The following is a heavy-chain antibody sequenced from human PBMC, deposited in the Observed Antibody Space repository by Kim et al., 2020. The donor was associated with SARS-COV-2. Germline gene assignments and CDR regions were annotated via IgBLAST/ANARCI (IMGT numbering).Heavy chain of an antibody. CDR3: ARDWGRGSSWTLQARWFDP. D-gene: IGHD6-13*01. CDR2: ISSSSSYI. J-gene: IGHJ5*02. CDR1: GFTFSSYS. V-gene: IGHV3-21*01. Sequence: GGSLRLSCAASGFTFSSYSMNWVRQAPGKGLEWVSSISSSSSYIYYADSVKGRFTISRDNAKNSLYLQMNSLRAEDTAVYYCARDWGRGSSWTLQARWFDPWGQGTLVTVSS.